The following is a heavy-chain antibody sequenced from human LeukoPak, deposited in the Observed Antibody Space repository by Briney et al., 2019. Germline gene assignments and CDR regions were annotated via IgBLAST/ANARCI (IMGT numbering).Heavy chain of an antibody. D-gene: IGHD2-2*01. CDR1: GGTFSSYA. Sequence: GASVKVSCKASGGTFSSYAISWVRQAPGQGLEWMGGIIPIFGTANYAQKFQGRVTITADESTSTAYMELSSLRAEDTAVYYCARVGDCGRASCYAIDYWGQGTLVTVSS. J-gene: IGHJ4*02. CDR3: ARVGDCGRASCYAIDY. CDR2: IIPIFGTA. V-gene: IGHV1-69*13.